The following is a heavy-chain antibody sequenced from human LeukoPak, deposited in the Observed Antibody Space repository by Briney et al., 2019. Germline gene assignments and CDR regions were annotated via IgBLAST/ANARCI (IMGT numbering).Heavy chain of an antibody. J-gene: IGHJ4*02. CDR2: IYTSGST. V-gene: IGHV4-61*02. CDR3: ARSGTYSTYNFDY. CDR1: GGSISSGSYY. Sequence: SQTLSLTCTVSGGSISSGSYYWSWIRQPAGKGLEWIGRIYTSGSTNYNPSLKSRVTISVDTSKNQVSLKVSSVTAADTAVYYCARSGTYSTYNFDYWGQGTLVTVSS. D-gene: IGHD4-11*01.